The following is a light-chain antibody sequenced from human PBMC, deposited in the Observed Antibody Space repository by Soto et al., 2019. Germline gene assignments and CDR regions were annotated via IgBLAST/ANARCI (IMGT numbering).Light chain of an antibody. CDR3: QQYNNWPWT. V-gene: IGKV3-15*01. Sequence: EIVMTQSPATLSVSPGERATLSCRASQSVSSNLAGYQQKPGQAPRLLIYGASTRATGIPARFSGSGSGTEFTLTISSLQSEDFAVYYCQQYNNWPWTFGQGPKVEIK. CDR2: GAS. CDR1: QSVSSN. J-gene: IGKJ1*01.